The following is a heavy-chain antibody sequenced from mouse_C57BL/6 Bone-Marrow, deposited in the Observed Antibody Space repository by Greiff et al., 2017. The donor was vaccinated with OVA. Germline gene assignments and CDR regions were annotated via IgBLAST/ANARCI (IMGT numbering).Heavy chain of an antibody. D-gene: IGHD2-1*01. Sequence: QVQLQQSGPELVKPGASVKISCKASGYAFSSSWMNWVKQRPGKGLEWIGRIYPGDGDTNYNGKFKGKATLTAAKAAITSYMQRSSLTSEDSAVYFCARWGVYGNSFDYWGQGTTLTVSS. CDR3: ARWGVYGNSFDY. CDR1: GYAFSSSW. CDR2: IYPGDGDT. V-gene: IGHV1-82*01. J-gene: IGHJ2*01.